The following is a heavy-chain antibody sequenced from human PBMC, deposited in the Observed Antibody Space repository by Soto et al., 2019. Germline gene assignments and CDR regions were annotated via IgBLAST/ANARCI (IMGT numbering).Heavy chain of an antibody. CDR1: GFTFSSYT. J-gene: IGHJ4*02. CDR2: ISHDGSHK. Sequence: GGSLRLSCAASGFTFSSYTIHWVRQAPGKGLEWVAVISHDGSHKYYAEFVKGRFTISRDNSKDTVYLQTNSLRAEDTAVYYCARAPAPDYGGVGDYWGQGTLVTVSS. V-gene: IGHV3-30-3*01. CDR3: ARAPAPDYGGVGDY. D-gene: IGHD4-17*01.